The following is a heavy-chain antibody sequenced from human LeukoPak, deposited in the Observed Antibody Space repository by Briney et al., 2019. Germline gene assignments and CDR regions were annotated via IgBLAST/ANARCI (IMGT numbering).Heavy chain of an antibody. CDR2: ITGTADKT. CDR1: GFTFTNYV. Sequence: PGGSLRLSCAASGFTFTNYVMNWVRQAPGKGLEWVSSITGTADKTYDADSVKGRFTISRDNSKNTLSLQMSSLRVEDTAIYYCARRGGSRGWGAFDIWGHGTIVTVSS. V-gene: IGHV3-23*01. CDR3: ARRGGSRGWGAFDI. D-gene: IGHD6-19*01. J-gene: IGHJ3*02.